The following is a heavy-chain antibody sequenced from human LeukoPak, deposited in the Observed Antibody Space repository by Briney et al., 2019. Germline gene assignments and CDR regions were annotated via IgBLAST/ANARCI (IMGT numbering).Heavy chain of an antibody. Sequence: ASVKVSCKVSGYTLTELSMHWVRQAPGKGLEWMGGFDPEDGETIYAQKFQGRVTMTEDTSTDAAYMELSSLRSEDTAVYYCALGDGYNSDYFDYWGQGTLVTVSS. V-gene: IGHV1-24*01. CDR2: FDPEDGET. D-gene: IGHD5-24*01. CDR3: ALGDGYNSDYFDY. J-gene: IGHJ4*02. CDR1: GYTLTELS.